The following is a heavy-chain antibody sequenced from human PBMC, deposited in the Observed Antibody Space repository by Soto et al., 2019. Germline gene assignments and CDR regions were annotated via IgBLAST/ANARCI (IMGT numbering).Heavy chain of an antibody. CDR2: IYYSGST. Sequence: PSETLSLTCTVSGGSISSGDNYWSWIRQPPGKGLEWIGNIYYSGSTYYNPSLKSRAAISMDTSKNQFSLSLTSVTAADTAVYYCARAGFSYGHLLFWGQGIRVTVSS. CDR1: GGSISSGDNY. CDR3: ARAGFSYGHLLF. V-gene: IGHV4-30-4*01. J-gene: IGHJ4*02. D-gene: IGHD3-10*01.